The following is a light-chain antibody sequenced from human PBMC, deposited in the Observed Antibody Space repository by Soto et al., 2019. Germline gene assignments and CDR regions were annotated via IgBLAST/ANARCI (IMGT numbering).Light chain of an antibody. J-gene: IGKJ5*01. Sequence: DIQMTQSPSSLSASVGDRVTITCRTSQSISRYLNWYQQKPGRAPKLLIYGASTLESGVPSRFSGSGSETEFTLTISRLQPDDFATYFCHSRAFGQGTRLEIK. CDR2: GAS. CDR1: QSISRY. V-gene: IGKV1-5*01. CDR3: HSRA.